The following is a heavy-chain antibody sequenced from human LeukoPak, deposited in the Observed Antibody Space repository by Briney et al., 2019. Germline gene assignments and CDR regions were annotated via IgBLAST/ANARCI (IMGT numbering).Heavy chain of an antibody. CDR2: INYSGST. J-gene: IGHJ6*04. CDR1: GGSISSYY. D-gene: IGHD4-11*01. V-gene: IGHV4-59*01. CDR3: ARDLPYYSNSLCYYRMDV. Sequence: SETLSLTCTVSGGSISSYYLSWIRQPPGKGLEWICYINYSGSTNYNPSLKSRFTISVDTSKNPFYLKLSSVTAADTAVYYCARDLPYYSNSLCYYRMDVGGKGTTVTVSS.